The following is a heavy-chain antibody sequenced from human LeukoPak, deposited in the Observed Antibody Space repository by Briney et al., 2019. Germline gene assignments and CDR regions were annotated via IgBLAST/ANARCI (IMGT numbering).Heavy chain of an antibody. CDR1: GFIFSNYA. CDR2: IDSTGAYT. J-gene: IGHJ4*02. CDR3: AKGSAAGRPYYFDY. D-gene: IGHD6-25*01. Sequence: PGGSLRRSCAASGFIFSNYAMSWVRQAPGKGLEWVSAIDSTGAYTWYADSVKGRFTISKDSSKTILYLQMNSLRAEDAAVYFCAKGSAAGRPYYFDYWGQGTLVTVSS. V-gene: IGHV3-23*01.